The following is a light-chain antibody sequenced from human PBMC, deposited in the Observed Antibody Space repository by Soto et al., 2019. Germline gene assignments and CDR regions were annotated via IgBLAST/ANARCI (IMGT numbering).Light chain of an antibody. CDR1: NSDVGAFEY. V-gene: IGLV2-8*01. J-gene: IGLJ1*01. CDR3: CSYADNNDYV. Sequence: QSALTQPASVSGSPGQSITISCTGTNSDVGAFEYVSWYQQHPGKAPKILIYEVSNRPSGVPDRFSGSKSGNTASLNVSGLQAEDEADYYCCSYADNNDYVFGTGTKVTVL. CDR2: EVS.